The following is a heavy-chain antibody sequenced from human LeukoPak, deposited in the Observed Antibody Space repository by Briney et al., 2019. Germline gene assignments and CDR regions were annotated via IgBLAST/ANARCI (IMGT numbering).Heavy chain of an antibody. Sequence: GASVKVSCKASGGTFSSYAISWVRQAPGQGLEWMGGIIPIFGTANYAQKFQGRVTITTDESTSTAYMELSSLRSEDTAVYYCGLGPYGSGSYYYYYYMDVWGKGTTVTVSS. J-gene: IGHJ6*03. CDR2: IIPIFGTA. CDR1: GGTFSSYA. D-gene: IGHD3-10*01. V-gene: IGHV1-69*05. CDR3: GLGPYGSGSYYYYYYMDV.